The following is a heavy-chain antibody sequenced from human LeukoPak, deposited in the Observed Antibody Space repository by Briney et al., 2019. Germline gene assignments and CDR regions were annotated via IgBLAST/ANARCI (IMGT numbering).Heavy chain of an antibody. J-gene: IGHJ4*02. Sequence: SETLSLTCTVSGGSISNSSYYWGWIRQPPGKGLEWIGSIYYSGSTYYNPSLKSRVTISVDTPKNQFSLKLGSVTAADTAVYYCARQGGNIVATEFDYWGQGTLVTVSS. V-gene: IGHV4-39*01. CDR2: IYYSGST. CDR1: GGSISNSSYY. CDR3: ARQGGNIVATEFDY. D-gene: IGHD5-12*01.